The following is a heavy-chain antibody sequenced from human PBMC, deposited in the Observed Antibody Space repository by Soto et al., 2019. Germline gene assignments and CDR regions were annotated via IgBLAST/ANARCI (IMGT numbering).Heavy chain of an antibody. CDR2: ISGYNGNT. V-gene: IGHV1-18*01. CDR1: GYTFTNYG. D-gene: IGHD6-13*01. J-gene: IGHJ1*01. CDR3: ARGGSSWSAEYYQH. Sequence: QVPLVQSGVEVKKPGASVKVSCKASGYTFTNYGISWVRQAPGQGPEWMGWISGYNGNTNYAQKLQGRVTMTTDTSTSTAYMELRNLRSDDTAVYYCARGGSSWSAEYYQHWGQGTLVIVSS.